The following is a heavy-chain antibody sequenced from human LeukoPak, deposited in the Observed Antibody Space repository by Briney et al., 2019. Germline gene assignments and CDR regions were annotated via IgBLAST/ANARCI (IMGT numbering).Heavy chain of an antibody. CDR3: ARDQRGSYSFDY. Sequence: ASVKVSCKASGYTFTSYGISWVRQAPGQGLDWMGWISVYNGDTNYAQNLQGRVTMTTDTSTSTAYMDLRSLRYDDTAVYYCARDQRGSYSFDYWGQGTLVTVSS. D-gene: IGHD1-26*01. CDR1: GYTFTSYG. V-gene: IGHV1-18*01. J-gene: IGHJ4*02. CDR2: ISVYNGDT.